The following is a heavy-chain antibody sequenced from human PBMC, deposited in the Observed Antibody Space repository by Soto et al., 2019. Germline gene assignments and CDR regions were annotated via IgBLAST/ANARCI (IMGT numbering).Heavy chain of an antibody. V-gene: IGHV3-7*03. CDR2: IKEDGSEE. J-gene: IGHJ6*02. CDR1: GXTFRSYG. Sequence: GSLRLSCAASGXTFRSYGMSWVRQAPGKGLEWVANIKEDGSEEYYVDSVKGRFTISRDNAKNSLYLQMNSLTAADTALYYCARRGYCNSSYCYTGVGGYFYGMDVWGQGTTVTVSS. D-gene: IGHD2-2*02. CDR3: ARRGYCNSSYCYTGVGGYFYGMDV.